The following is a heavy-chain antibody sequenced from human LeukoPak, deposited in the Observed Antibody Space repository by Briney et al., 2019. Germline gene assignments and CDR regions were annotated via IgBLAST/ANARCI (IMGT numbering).Heavy chain of an antibody. V-gene: IGHV1-69*13. D-gene: IGHD4-17*01. CDR2: IIPLFGTA. CDR1: GGTFSSYA. CDR3: ARSYGDYWYYFDY. J-gene: IGHJ4*02. Sequence: SVKVSFTASGGTFSSYAISWVRQAPGQGLEWMGGIIPLFGTANCAQKFQGRVTITADESTSTAYMELSSLRSEDTAVYYCARSYGDYWYYFDYWGQGTLVTVSS.